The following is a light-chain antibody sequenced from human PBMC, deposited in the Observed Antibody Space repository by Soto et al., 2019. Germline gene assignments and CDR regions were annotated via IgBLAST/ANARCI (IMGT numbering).Light chain of an antibody. J-gene: IGLJ2*01. CDR1: SFNIGAGYD. CDR2: GNI. Sequence: QSALTQPASVSGAPGQRVTISCTGSSFNIGAGYDVHWYQQLPGTAPKLLIYGNITLPSRVPDRFSGSKSGTSASLANTGLQDEDDADYDCQSYDSRLNGVVFGGGTKVTVL. CDR3: QSYDSRLNGVV. V-gene: IGLV1-40*01.